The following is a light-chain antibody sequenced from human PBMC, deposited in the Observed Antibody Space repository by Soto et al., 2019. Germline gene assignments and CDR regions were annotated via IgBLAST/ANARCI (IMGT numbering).Light chain of an antibody. CDR3: QQSYSTPIT. CDR1: QSIGTN. V-gene: IGKV1-39*01. CDR2: EAS. Sequence: DIQMTQSPSCLSASVGDRVTITCRASQSIGTNLNWYQQRPGKAPKLLIYEASTLQSGVPSRFSGSGSGTDFTLTISSLQPEDFATYYCQQSYSTPITFGQGTRLEIK. J-gene: IGKJ5*01.